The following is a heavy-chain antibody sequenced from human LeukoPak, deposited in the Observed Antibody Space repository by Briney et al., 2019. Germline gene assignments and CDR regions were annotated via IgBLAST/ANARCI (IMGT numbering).Heavy chain of an antibody. Sequence: PGGSLRLSCVASGFSLSGYWMYWVRQAPGKGLMYISRNNGDGSTTNYADVVKGRFTMSRDNVKNTLCLQMNSLRVEDTAVYYCARDPRNVGLAPWGQGTLVTVSS. J-gene: IGHJ5*02. CDR3: ARDPRNVGLAP. CDR2: NNGDGSTT. V-gene: IGHV3-74*01. CDR1: GFSLSGYW. D-gene: IGHD2-15*01.